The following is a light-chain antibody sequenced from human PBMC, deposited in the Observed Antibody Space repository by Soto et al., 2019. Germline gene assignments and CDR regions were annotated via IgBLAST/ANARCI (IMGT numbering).Light chain of an antibody. CDR3: QQSHSTPLS. V-gene: IGKV1-39*01. CDR1: QSISSY. CDR2: AAS. J-gene: IGKJ5*01. Sequence: DIQMTQSPSSLSASVGDRVTITCRASQSISSYLNWYQHKPGKAPKLLIYAASSLQSGVPSRFSGSGSGTDFTLTISSLQPEDFATYYCQQSHSTPLSFGLGTRLEIK.